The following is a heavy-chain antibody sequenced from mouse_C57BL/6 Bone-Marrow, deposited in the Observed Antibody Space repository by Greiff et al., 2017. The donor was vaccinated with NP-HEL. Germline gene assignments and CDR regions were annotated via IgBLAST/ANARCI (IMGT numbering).Heavy chain of an antibody. Sequence: SGAELVKPGASVKLSCKASGYTFISYWMHWVKQRPGRGLEWIGRIDPNSGGTKYNEKFKSKATLTVDKPSSTAYMQLSSLTSEDSAVYYCARPLRDRYWYFDVWGTGTTVTVSS. D-gene: IGHD3-2*02. J-gene: IGHJ1*03. CDR1: GYTFISYW. CDR2: IDPNSGGT. CDR3: ARPLRDRYWYFDV. V-gene: IGHV1-72*01.